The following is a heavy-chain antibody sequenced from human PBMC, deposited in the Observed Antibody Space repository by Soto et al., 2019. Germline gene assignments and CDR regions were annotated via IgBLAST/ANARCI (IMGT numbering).Heavy chain of an antibody. CDR1: GSILISYY. Sequence: VKVSCNAAGSILISYYRHGVRQAPAQGLDGVGRINTVGWCTMYERMCRGRVSISRYNAKNALHLQMNSLRAEDTAVYDCARERSSYGPYYCDYWGQRTLVTVSS. V-gene: IGHV1-46*01. J-gene: IGHJ4*02. CDR3: ARERSSYGPYYCDY. D-gene: IGHD5-18*01. CDR2: INTVGWCT.